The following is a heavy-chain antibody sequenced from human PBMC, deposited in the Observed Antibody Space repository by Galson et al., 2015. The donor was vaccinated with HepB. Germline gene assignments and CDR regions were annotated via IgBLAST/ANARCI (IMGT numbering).Heavy chain of an antibody. J-gene: IGHJ6*03. CDR1: GFTFSSYG. D-gene: IGHD2-15*01. CDR3: AKDQLSVATYYYYYMDV. CDR2: ISYDGSNK. Sequence: SLRLSCAASGFTFSSYGMHWVRQAPGKGLEWVAVISYDGSNKYYADSVKGRFTISRDNSKNTLYLQMNSLRAEDTAVYYCAKDQLSVATYYYYYMDVWGKGTTVTVSS. V-gene: IGHV3-30*18.